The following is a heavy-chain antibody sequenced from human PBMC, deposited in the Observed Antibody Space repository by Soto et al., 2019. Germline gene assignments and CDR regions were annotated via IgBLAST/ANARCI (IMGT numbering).Heavy chain of an antibody. CDR2: MYYSGNT. Sequence: SETLSLTCTVSGVSISGSSYYWGWIRQPPGKGLEWIGNMYYSGNTYYNPSLNSRATISVDTSKSSLSLKVRSVTAADTGVYFCARSKGVGYSFAYWGQGTVVTVSS. CDR3: ARSKGVGYSFAY. J-gene: IGHJ4*02. V-gene: IGHV4-39*01. D-gene: IGHD5-12*01. CDR1: GVSISGSSYY.